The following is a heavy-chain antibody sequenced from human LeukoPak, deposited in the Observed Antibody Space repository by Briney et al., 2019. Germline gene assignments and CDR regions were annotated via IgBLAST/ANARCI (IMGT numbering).Heavy chain of an antibody. Sequence: ASVKVSCKASGGTFSSYAISWVRQAPGQGLEWMGRIIPIFGTANYAQKFQGRVTITTDESTSTAYMELSSLRSEDTAVYYCARDFYSMGYYYMDVWGKGTTATVSS. D-gene: IGHD4-11*01. CDR3: ARDFYSMGYYYMDV. V-gene: IGHV1-69*05. CDR2: IIPIFGTA. CDR1: GGTFSSYA. J-gene: IGHJ6*03.